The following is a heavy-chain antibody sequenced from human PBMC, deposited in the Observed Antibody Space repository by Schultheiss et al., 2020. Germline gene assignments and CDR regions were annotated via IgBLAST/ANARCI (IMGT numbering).Heavy chain of an antibody. D-gene: IGHD2-21*01. V-gene: IGHV3-30-3*01. Sequence: GGSLRLSCAASGFTFSSYAIHWVRQAPGKGLEWVAVISYDGSNKYYADSVKGRFTISRDNAKNSLYLQMSSLRAEDTAIYYCARDCGGAGGALDYIDYWGQGTLVTVSS. CDR3: ARDCGGAGGALDYIDY. J-gene: IGHJ4*02. CDR1: GFTFSSYA. CDR2: ISYDGSNK.